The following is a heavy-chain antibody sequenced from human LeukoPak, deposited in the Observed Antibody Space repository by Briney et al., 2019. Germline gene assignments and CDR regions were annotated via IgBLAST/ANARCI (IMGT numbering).Heavy chain of an antibody. J-gene: IGHJ4*02. D-gene: IGHD6-13*01. CDR2: INPNNGGT. V-gene: IGHV1-2*02. Sequence: ASVKVSCKASGYTFTGYYMHWVRQAPGQGLEWMGWINPNNGGTNYAQKFQGRVTMTRDTSISTAYMELSRLRSDDTAVYYCARASVLAAGSDYWGQGTLVTVSS. CDR3: ARASVLAAGSDY. CDR1: GYTFTGYY.